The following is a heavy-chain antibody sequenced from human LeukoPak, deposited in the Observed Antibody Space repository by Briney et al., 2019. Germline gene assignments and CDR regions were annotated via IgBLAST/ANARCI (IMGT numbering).Heavy chain of an antibody. CDR2: INTNTGNP. Sequence: GASVKVSCKASGYTFTSYAMNWVRQAPGQGLEWMGWINTNTGNPTHAQGFTGRFVFSLDTSVSTAYLQISSLKAEDTAVYYCAREQGMIFGVVMNYYYGMDVWGQGTTVTVSS. CDR3: AREQGMIFGVVMNYYYGMDV. D-gene: IGHD3-3*01. CDR1: GYTFTSYA. V-gene: IGHV7-4-1*02. J-gene: IGHJ6*02.